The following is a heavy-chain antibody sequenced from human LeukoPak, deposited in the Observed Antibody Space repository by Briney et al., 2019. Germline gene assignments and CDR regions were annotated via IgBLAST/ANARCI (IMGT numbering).Heavy chain of an antibody. J-gene: IGHJ4*02. CDR2: ISGSTGST. D-gene: IGHD2-21*02. V-gene: IGHV3-23*01. CDR1: GFTFSNYA. Sequence: GGSLRLSCAASGFTFSNYAMNWVRQAPGKGLEWVSLISGSTGSTYYADSVKGRFSISRDNSKNTVYLQMNSLRVGDTAVYYCAKDRAYCGGDCYPGSDFDYWGQGTLVTVSS. CDR3: AKDRAYCGGDCYPGSDFDY.